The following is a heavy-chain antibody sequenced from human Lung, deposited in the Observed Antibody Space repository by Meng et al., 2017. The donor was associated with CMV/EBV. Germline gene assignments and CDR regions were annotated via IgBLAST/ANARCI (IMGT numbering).Heavy chain of an antibody. D-gene: IGHD4-23*01. CDR1: GDIVSRNSAA. J-gene: IGHJ4*02. Sequence: QVQLQQAGPGLVKPSQTLSLICANSGDIVSRNSAACHWIRQSPSRGLEWLGRTYYRSKWYHEYAVSVKSRITISPDTPKNQFSLQLNSMTPEDTAVYYCARGINGGCGDWGQGTLVTVSS. CDR3: ARGINGGCGD. CDR2: TYYRSKWYH. V-gene: IGHV6-1*01.